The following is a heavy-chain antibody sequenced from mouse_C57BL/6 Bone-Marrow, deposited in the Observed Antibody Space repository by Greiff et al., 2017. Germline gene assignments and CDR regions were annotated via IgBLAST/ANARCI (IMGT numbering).Heavy chain of an antibody. Sequence: QVQLQQPGAELVMPGASVKLSCKASGYTFPSYWMHWVKQRPGQGLEWIGAIDPSDSYTNYNQKFKGKSTLTVDKSSIPAYMQRSSLTSEDSAVDYCACEGLRRYWYFDVWGTGTTVTVSS. D-gene: IGHD2-4*01. CDR1: GYTFPSYW. V-gene: IGHV1-69*01. CDR3: ACEGLRRYWYFDV. J-gene: IGHJ1*03. CDR2: IDPSDSYT.